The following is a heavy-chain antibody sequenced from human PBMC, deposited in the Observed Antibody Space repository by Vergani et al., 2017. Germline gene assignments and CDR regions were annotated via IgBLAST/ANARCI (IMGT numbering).Heavy chain of an antibody. V-gene: IGHV1-2*02. CDR2: INPNSVGT. CDR3: ARGRQWRLTEYLYGMDV. D-gene: IGHD6-19*01. Sequence: QVQLVQSGAEVKKPGASVKVSCKASGYTFTGYYMHWVRQAPGQGLEWMGWINPNSVGTNYAQKFQGRVTMTRDTSISTAYMELSRLRSDDTAVYYCARGRQWRLTEYLYGMDVWGQGTTVTVSS. J-gene: IGHJ6*02. CDR1: GYTFTGYY.